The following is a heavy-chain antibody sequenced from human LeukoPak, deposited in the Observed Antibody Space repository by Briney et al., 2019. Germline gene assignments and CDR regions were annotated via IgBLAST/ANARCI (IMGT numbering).Heavy chain of an antibody. CDR3: ARDTPTYSSSWYWFDP. D-gene: IGHD6-13*01. CDR2: IYYSGST. J-gene: IGHJ5*02. V-gene: IGHV4-59*01. Sequence: TPSETLSLTCTVSGGSISSYYWSWIRQPPGKGLEWIGYIYYSGSTNYNPSLKSRVTLSVDTSKNQFSLKLSSVTAADTAVYYCARDTPTYSSSWYWFDPWGQGTLVTVSS. CDR1: GGSISSYY.